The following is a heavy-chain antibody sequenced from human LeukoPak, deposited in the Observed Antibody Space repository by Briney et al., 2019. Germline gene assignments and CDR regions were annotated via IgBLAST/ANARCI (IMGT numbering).Heavy chain of an antibody. D-gene: IGHD2-2*01. CDR1: GFTFTKFW. Sequence: PGGSLRLSFAASGFTFTKFWMHWVRQAPGRGLVWVSRVKDDGISTLYADSVKGRFTISRDNAKNTLYLQMNSLRADDTALYYCATGPYAAFEMWGQGTMVTVSS. V-gene: IGHV3-74*01. CDR2: VKDDGIST. CDR3: ATGPYAAFEM. J-gene: IGHJ3*02.